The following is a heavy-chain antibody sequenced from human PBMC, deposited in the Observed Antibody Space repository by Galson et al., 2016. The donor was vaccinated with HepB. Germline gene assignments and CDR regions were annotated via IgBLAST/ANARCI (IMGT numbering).Heavy chain of an antibody. V-gene: IGHV3-53*01. CDR3: ASGAGGYFDY. CDR2: ICSDGST. J-gene: IGHJ4*02. D-gene: IGHD3-10*01. Sequence: SLRLSCAVSGLTVSNNYMSWVRQAPGKGLEWVSVICSDGSTYYADSVKGRFTISRDNSKNTVYLQMNSLRGDDTAVYYCASGAGGYFDYWGQGTLVTVSS. CDR1: GLTVSNNY.